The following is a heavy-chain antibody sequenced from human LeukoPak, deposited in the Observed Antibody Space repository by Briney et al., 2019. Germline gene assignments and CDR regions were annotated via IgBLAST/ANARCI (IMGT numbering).Heavy chain of an antibody. CDR1: GGSISSHY. CDR3: ARFRADAFDV. CDR2: IYYSGST. Sequence: PSETLSLTCTVSGGSISSHYWSWIRQPPGKGLEWIGYIYYSGSTNYNPSLKSRVTISVDTSKNQFSLKLSSVTAADTAVYYCARFRADAFDVWGQGTMVTVSS. J-gene: IGHJ3*01. V-gene: IGHV4-59*11.